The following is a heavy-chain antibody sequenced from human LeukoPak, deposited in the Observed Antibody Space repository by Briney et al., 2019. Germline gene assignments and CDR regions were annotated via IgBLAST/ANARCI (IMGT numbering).Heavy chain of an antibody. CDR2: IYSSGST. CDR3: ARDPRGEDAHDWFDP. CDR1: GGSISSGDYY. D-gene: IGHD2-21*01. J-gene: IGHJ5*02. V-gene: IGHV4-30-4*01. Sequence: PSQTLSLTCTVSGGSISSGDYYWSRIRQPPGKGLEWIGYIYSSGSTYYNPSLKSRVTISIDTSKNQFSLNLNSVTAADTAVYYCARDPRGEDAHDWFDPWGQGTLVTVSS.